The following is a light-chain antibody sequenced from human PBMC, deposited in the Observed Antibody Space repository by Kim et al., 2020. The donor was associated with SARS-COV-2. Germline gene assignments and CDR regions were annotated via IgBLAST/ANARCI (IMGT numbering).Light chain of an antibody. J-gene: IGLJ2*01. V-gene: IGLV2-14*03. Sequence: GHSITISCTGTSSDVGAYDFVSWYQQHPGTAPKLIIYDVSHRPSGVSNRFSGSKSGNTASLTISGLQAEDEADYYCGSYSTTTTVLFGGGTQLTVL. CDR2: DVS. CDR3: GSYSTTTTVL. CDR1: SSDVGAYDF.